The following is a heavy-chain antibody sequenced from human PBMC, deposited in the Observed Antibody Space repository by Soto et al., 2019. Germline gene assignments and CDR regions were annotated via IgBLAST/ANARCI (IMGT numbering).Heavy chain of an antibody. D-gene: IGHD2-2*03. CDR3: AREMDQALDS. J-gene: IGHJ4*02. Sequence: QVQLVQSGAEVKKPGASVKVSCKASGYTFTSYDISWVRQAPGQGLEWMGWISPYSGNTNYALRLQGRVTMTPDTSLRTAYIDLRRLRSEDTAVYYCAREMDQALDSWGQGNLVTVSS. CDR1: GYTFTSYD. V-gene: IGHV1-18*01. CDR2: ISPYSGNT.